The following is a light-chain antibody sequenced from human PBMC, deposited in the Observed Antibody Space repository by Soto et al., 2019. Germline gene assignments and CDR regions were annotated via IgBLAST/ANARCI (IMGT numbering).Light chain of an antibody. Sequence: DIQLTQSPSFLSASVGDRVTITCRASQGISSYLAWYQQKPGKAPKLLIYKASSLESGVPSRFSGSGSGTEFTLTISSLQPDDFAVYFCHQYNNWPTFGQGTKV. CDR3: HQYNNWPT. CDR1: QGISSY. CDR2: KAS. V-gene: IGKV1-9*01. J-gene: IGKJ1*01.